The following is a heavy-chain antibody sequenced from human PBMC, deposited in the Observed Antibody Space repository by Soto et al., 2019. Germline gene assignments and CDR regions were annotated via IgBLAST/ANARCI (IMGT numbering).Heavy chain of an antibody. J-gene: IGHJ4*02. D-gene: IGHD1-26*01. Sequence: QLVESGGAVVQPGKSLRLYCAASGFNFGFFGMHWVRQAPGKGLEWVAFISGDGINTQYADSVRGRFTLSRDYSRKTMYLQMDSLRDEDTALYYCARVNLSSDFDSWGLGTLVTVSS. CDR3: ARVNLSSDFDS. V-gene: IGHV3-30*03. CDR2: ISGDGINT. CDR1: GFNFGFFG.